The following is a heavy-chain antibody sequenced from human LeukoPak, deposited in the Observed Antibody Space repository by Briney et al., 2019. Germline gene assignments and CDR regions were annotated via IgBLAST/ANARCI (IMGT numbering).Heavy chain of an antibody. CDR1: AFTLSSYA. V-gene: IGHV3-23*01. CDR2: ITTSGVNT. Sequence: GGSLRLSCAASAFTLSSYAMSWVRQAPGKGLEWVSLITTSGVNTYYADSVKGRFTISRDNSKNTLYLQMNSLRTEDTAVYYCARGSGWYLIDYWGQGTLVTVSS. D-gene: IGHD6-19*01. J-gene: IGHJ4*02. CDR3: ARGSGWYLIDY.